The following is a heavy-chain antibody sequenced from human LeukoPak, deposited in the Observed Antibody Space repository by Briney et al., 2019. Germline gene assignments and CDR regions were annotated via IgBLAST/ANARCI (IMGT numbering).Heavy chain of an antibody. CDR3: AREGVSGSYLGY. D-gene: IGHD1-26*01. CDR1: GYTFTSYY. CDR2: INPSGGST. J-gene: IGHJ4*02. V-gene: IGHV1-46*01. Sequence: GASVKVSCKASGYTFTSYYMHWVRQAPGQGLEWMGIINPSGGSTRYAQKFQDRVTMTRDMSTSTVYMELSSLRSEDTAVYYCAREGVSGSYLGYWGQGTLVTVSS.